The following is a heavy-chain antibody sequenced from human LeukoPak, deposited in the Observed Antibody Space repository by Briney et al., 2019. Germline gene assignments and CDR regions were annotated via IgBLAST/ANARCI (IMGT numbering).Heavy chain of an antibody. Sequence: PGGSLRLSCAASGFTFSTYWIHWVRQAPGKGLVWVSRINTDGSTTSYADSVKGRFTISRDNAKSTLYLQMNSLRADDTAVYYCVRDMHGPHDYWGQGTPVTVSA. D-gene: IGHD2-2*01. V-gene: IGHV3-74*01. CDR2: INTDGSTT. CDR1: GFTFSTYW. J-gene: IGHJ4*02. CDR3: VRDMHGPHDY.